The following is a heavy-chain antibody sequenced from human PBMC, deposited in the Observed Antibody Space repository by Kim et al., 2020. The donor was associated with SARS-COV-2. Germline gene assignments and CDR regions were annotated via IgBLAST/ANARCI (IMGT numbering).Heavy chain of an antibody. V-gene: IGHV1-18*01. CDR2: ISAYNGNT. CDR1: GYTFTSYG. CDR3: ARDHRYCSSTSCYDFDY. Sequence: ASVKVSCKASGYTFTSYGISWVRQAPGQGLEWMGWISAYNGNTNYAQKLQGRVTMTTDTSTSTAYMVLRSLRSDDTAVYYCARDHRYCSSTSCYDFDYWGQETLVTVSS. J-gene: IGHJ4*02. D-gene: IGHD2-2*01.